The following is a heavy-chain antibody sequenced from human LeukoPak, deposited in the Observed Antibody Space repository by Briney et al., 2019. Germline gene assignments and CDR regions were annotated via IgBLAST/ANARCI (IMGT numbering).Heavy chain of an antibody. J-gene: IGHJ4*02. V-gene: IGHV3-48*02. CDR1: GFAFSSAA. CDR3: VRDPDALDF. CDR2: IRSSGSPI. Sequence: GGSLRLSCAASGFAFSSAAMSWVRQAPGKGLEWVAYIRSSGSPIYYADSVKGRFTISRDNAKNSLYLQMNSLRDEDTAVYYCVRDPDALDFWGQGTPVTVSS.